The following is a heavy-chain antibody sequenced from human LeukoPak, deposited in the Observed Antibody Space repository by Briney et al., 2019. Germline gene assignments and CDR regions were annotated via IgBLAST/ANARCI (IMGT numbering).Heavy chain of an antibody. J-gene: IGHJ5*02. CDR3: ARDHRITMVRGVTRGDRYNWFDR. CDR1: GYTFTSYG. D-gene: IGHD3-10*01. CDR2: ISAYNGNT. V-gene: IGHV1-18*01. Sequence: ASVKLSCKASGYTFTSYGISWVRQAPGQGLEWMGWISAYNGNTNYAQKLKGRVTMTTDTSTSTAYMELRSLRSDDTAVYYCARDHRITMVRGVTRGDRYNWFDRWGQGTLVTVSS.